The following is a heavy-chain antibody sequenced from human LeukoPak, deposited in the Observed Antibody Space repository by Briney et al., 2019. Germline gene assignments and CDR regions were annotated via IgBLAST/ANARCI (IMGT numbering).Heavy chain of an antibody. D-gene: IGHD3-9*01. CDR1: GFTFSNYA. V-gene: IGHV3-23*01. CDR3: TKWGDYDVLTGYYDSDY. Sequence: PGGSLRLSCAASGFTFSNYAMNWVRQAPGKGLEWVSSVSGSDTSTYYTDSVKGRFTISRDNSKNTLYLQMNSLSAEDTAIYYCTKWGDYDVLTGYYDSDYWGQGTLGTVSS. J-gene: IGHJ4*02. CDR2: VSGSDTST.